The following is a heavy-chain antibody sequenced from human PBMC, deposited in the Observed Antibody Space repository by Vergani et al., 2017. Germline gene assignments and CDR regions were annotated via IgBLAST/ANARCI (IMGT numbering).Heavy chain of an antibody. CDR3: TRRGEPSDAFDI. CDR1: GYTFSSYA. CDR2: IIPIFGTA. D-gene: IGHD1-14*01. J-gene: IGHJ3*02. Sequence: QVQLVQSGAEVKKPGASVKVSCKASGYTFSSYAISWVRQAPGQGLEWMGRIIPIFGTANYAQKFQGRVTIPADKSTSTAYMELSSLRSEDTAVYYCTRRGEPSDAFDIWGQGTMVTVSS. V-gene: IGHV1-69*06.